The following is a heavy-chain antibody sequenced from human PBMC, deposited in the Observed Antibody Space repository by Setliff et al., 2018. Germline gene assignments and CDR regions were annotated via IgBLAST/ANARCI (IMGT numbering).Heavy chain of an antibody. CDR3: ARSFSRREKFLLDY. CDR1: GDSISASY. Sequence: SETLSLTCTVSGDSISASYWSWIRQPPGKRLEWIGEIIHSGSTNYNPSLKSRVTISMDTSKNQFSLKVSSVTAADTAVYYCARSFSRREKFLLDYWGQGALVTVSS. J-gene: IGHJ4*02. CDR2: IIHSGST. V-gene: IGHV4-34*12.